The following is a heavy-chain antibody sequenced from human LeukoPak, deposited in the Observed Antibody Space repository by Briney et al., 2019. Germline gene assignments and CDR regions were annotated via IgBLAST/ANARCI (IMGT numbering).Heavy chain of an antibody. CDR3: VRAYDY. V-gene: IGHV4-59*12. CDR1: GGSMSSYY. Sequence: PSETLSLTCTVSGGSMSSYYWSWIRQPPGKGLEWIGYICDSGSTIYNPSLKSRVTVSVDTSKNQFSLNLISVTAADTAVYYCVRAYDYWGQGTLVAVSS. J-gene: IGHJ4*02. CDR2: ICDSGST.